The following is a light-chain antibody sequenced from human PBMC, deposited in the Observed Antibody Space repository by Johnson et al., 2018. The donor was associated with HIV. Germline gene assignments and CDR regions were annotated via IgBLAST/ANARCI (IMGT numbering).Light chain of an antibody. J-gene: IGLJ1*01. CDR1: SSNIGNNY. Sequence: QSLLTQPPSVSAAPGQKVTISCSGSSSNIGNNYVSWYQQLPGTAPKLLIYDNSMRTSGIPDRFSGSKSGTSATLGITGLQTGDEADYYFGTWYSSLSSDVFGTGTKVTVL. CDR2: DNS. V-gene: IGLV1-51*01. CDR3: GTWYSSLSSDV.